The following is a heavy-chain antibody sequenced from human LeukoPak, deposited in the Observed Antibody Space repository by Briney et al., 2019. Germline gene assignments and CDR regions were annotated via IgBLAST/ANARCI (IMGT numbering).Heavy chain of an antibody. Sequence: GGSLRLSCAASGFTVDSNYLSWVRQAPGKGLEWVPTIYTGGNTYYAASVKGRFTISRDFSKNTVFLHMNSLRAEDTAMYYCARGDDSGYYDYFDYWGQGALVTVSS. J-gene: IGHJ4*02. CDR1: GFTVDSNY. D-gene: IGHD3-22*01. V-gene: IGHV3-53*01. CDR3: ARGDDSGYYDYFDY. CDR2: IYTGGNT.